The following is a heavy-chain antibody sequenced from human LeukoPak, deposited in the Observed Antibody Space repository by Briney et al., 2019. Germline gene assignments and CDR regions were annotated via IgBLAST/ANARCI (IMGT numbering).Heavy chain of an antibody. J-gene: IGHJ4*02. Sequence: GESLKISCKGSGYRFTNYWIGWVRQTAGKGLEWMGIIYPSDSDTRYSPSFQGQVTISADKSISTAYLQWSSLQASDTAIYYCARQDDTTVTIDYWGQGTLVTVSS. V-gene: IGHV5-51*01. CDR3: ARQDDTTVTIDY. CDR2: IYPSDSDT. CDR1: GYRFTNYW. D-gene: IGHD4-17*01.